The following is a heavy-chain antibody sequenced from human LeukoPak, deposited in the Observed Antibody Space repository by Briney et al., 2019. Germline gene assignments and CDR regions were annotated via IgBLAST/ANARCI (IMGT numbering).Heavy chain of an antibody. CDR3: ARRVTGYSSGWNNWFDP. D-gene: IGHD6-19*01. CDR2: INHSGST. Sequence: PSETLSLTCAVYGGSFSGYYWGWIRQPPGKGLEWIGEINHSGSTNYNPSLKSRVTISVDMSKNQFSLKLSSVTAADTAVYYCARRVTGYSSGWNNWFDPWGQGTLVTVSS. V-gene: IGHV4-34*01. J-gene: IGHJ5*02. CDR1: GGSFSGYY.